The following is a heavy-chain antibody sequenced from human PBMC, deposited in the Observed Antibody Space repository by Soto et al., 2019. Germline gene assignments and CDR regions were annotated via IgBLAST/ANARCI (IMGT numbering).Heavy chain of an antibody. CDR1: GFTFSSYS. CDR2: ISSSSSTI. CDR3: ASSGTAVVATPYFGY. D-gene: IGHD2-15*01. Sequence: EVQLVESGGGLVQPGGSLRLSCAASGFTFSSYSMNWVRQAPGKGPEWVSYISSSSSTIYYADSVKGRFTIARDNAKNSLYLQMNSLRDEDTAVYYCASSGTAVVATPYFGYWGQGTLVTVSA. J-gene: IGHJ4*02. V-gene: IGHV3-48*02.